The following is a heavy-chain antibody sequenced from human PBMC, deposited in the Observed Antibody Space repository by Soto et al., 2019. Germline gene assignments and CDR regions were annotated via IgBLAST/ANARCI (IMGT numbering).Heavy chain of an antibody. V-gene: IGHV4-39*01. D-gene: IGHD3-3*01. CDR1: GGSISSSSYY. J-gene: IGHJ4*02. CDR2: IYFSGST. Sequence: SETLSLTCTVSGGSISSSSYYWGWIRQPPGKGLEWIGSIYFSGSTYYTPSPKSRLSISVDTSKNQFSLRLISVTAADTAVYYCARWVRSGSYFDSWGQGTLVTVSS. CDR3: ARWVRSGSYFDS.